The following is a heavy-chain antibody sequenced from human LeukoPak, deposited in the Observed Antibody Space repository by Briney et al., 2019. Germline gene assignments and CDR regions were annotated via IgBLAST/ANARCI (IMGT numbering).Heavy chain of an antibody. J-gene: IGHJ5*02. Sequence: GGSLRLSGAASGFTVSSNYMSWVRQAPGKGLEWVSVIYSGGSTYYADSVKGRFTISRDNSKNTLYLQMNSLRAEDTAVYYCASLKYDSSGSWGQGTLVTVSS. CDR2: IYSGGST. V-gene: IGHV3-66*01. D-gene: IGHD3-22*01. CDR1: GFTVSSNY. CDR3: ASLKYDSSGS.